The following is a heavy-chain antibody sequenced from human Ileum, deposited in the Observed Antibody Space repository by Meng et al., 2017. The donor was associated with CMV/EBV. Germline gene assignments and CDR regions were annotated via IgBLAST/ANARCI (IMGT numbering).Heavy chain of an antibody. CDR1: YPFTSYY. Sequence: YPFTSYYIHWVRQAPGQGLEWMGIFNPYGGKTTYAQKFQGRVTMTGDTYTSTVYMEMSSLRSEDTAVYYCARDMETYDSSGYNYDYWGQGTLVTVSS. J-gene: IGHJ4*02. CDR2: FNPYGGKT. D-gene: IGHD3-22*01. CDR3: ARDMETYDSSGYNYDY. V-gene: IGHV1-46*01.